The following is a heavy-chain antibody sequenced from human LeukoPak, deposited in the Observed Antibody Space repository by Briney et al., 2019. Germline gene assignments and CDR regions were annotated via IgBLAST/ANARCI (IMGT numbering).Heavy chain of an antibody. CDR3: ARAPPSRDWFDP. V-gene: IGHV4-31*03. CDR1: GGSISSGGYC. Sequence: DPSQTLSLTCTVSGGSISSGGYCWSWLRQHPGKGLEWNGYIYYSGSTYYSPFLKSRVTISVDTSKNQFSLKLSSVTAADTAGYYCARAPPSRDWFDPWGQGTLVTVSS. CDR2: IYYSGST. J-gene: IGHJ5*02.